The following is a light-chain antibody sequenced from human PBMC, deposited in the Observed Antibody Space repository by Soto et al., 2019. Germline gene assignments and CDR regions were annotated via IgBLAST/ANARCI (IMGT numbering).Light chain of an antibody. J-gene: IGKJ4*01. CDR1: QSVGNN. Sequence: EIVVTQSTATLSVSPGERATLSCRASQSVGNNFAWYQQKPGQAPRLLIFATSTRATGVPTRFSGSGSGTEFTLTISILQSEDFAVYYCQQYSDWPLTFGGGTKVEIE. CDR3: QQYSDWPLT. CDR2: ATS. V-gene: IGKV3-15*01.